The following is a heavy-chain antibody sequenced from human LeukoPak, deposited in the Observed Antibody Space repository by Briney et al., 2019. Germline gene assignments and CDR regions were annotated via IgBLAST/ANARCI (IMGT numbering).Heavy chain of an antibody. J-gene: IGHJ4*02. Sequence: GGSLRLSCAASGFTFSSYSMNWVRQAPEKGLEWVSSISTSSSYIYYADSVKGRFTISRDNAKNSLYLQMNSLRAEDTAVYYCARDLNYYDSSGYYWGQGTLVTVSS. CDR2: ISTSSSYI. CDR3: ARDLNYYDSSGYY. CDR1: GFTFSSYS. D-gene: IGHD3-22*01. V-gene: IGHV3-21*01.